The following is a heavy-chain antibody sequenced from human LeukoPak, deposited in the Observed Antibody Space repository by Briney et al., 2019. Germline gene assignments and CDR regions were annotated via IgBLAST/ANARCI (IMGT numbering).Heavy chain of an antibody. CDR3: AKDRIRMVWGVIHYYYYGMDV. D-gene: IGHD3-10*01. J-gene: IGHJ6*04. V-gene: IGHV3-30*18. CDR1: GFTFSSYG. Sequence: GRSLRLSCAASGFTFSSYGMHWVRQAPGKGLEWVAVISYDGSNKYYADSVKGRFTISRDNSKNTLYLQMNSLRAEDTAVYYCAKDRIRMVWGVIHYYYYGMDVWGKGTTVTVSS. CDR2: ISYDGSNK.